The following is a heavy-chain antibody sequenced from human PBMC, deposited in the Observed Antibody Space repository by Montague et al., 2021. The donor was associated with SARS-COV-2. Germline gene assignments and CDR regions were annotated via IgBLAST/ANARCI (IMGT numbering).Heavy chain of an antibody. CDR2: ISSSGSSI. CDR1: GFTFSSYE. Sequence: SLILSCAASGFTFSSYEMNWVRQAPVKGLEWVSYISSSGSSIYYXDSVKGRFTISRDNAKNSLYLQMNSLRAEDTAVYYCAREGYYDSSGYPLSYWSQGTLVTVSS. J-gene: IGHJ4*02. D-gene: IGHD3-22*01. CDR3: AREGYYDSSGYPLSY. V-gene: IGHV3-48*03.